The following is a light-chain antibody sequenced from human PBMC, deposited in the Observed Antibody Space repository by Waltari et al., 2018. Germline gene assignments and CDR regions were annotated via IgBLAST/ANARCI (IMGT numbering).Light chain of an antibody. CDR2: DAS. V-gene: IGKV3-11*01. J-gene: IGKJ3*01. CDR1: QSVNNR. Sequence: EIVLTQSPATLSLSPGERSTLSCRASQSVNNRLAWYQQKPGQAPRPLIYDASKRATGIPARFSGSGSGTDFTLTISSLEPEDFAVYYCQYRGHWPPGATFGPGTKVEIK. CDR3: QYRGHWPPGAT.